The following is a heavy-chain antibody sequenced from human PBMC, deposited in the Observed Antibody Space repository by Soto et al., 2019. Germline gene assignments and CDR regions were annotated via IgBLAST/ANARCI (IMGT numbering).Heavy chain of an antibody. CDR3: AKGLSPSYYDILTGHDY. CDR1: GFSFSTYS. Sequence: PGGSLRLSCAASGFSFSTYSMNLVRQAPGKGLEWVSFISGSGSATYYADSVKGRFTISRDNSKKMLYLQFDSLSAEDTAVYFYAKGLSPSYYDILTGHDYWGQGTLVTVSS. D-gene: IGHD3-9*01. J-gene: IGHJ4*02. V-gene: IGHV3-23*01. CDR2: ISGSGSAT.